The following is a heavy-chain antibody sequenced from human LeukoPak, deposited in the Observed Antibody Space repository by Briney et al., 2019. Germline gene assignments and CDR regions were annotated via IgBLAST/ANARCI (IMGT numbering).Heavy chain of an antibody. CDR3: AKESPYCRGGVTCRIYYFDY. D-gene: IGHD2-15*01. CDR2: IIPILGMA. V-gene: IGHV1-69*04. CDR1: GGTFSSYA. Sequence: SVKVSCKASGGTFSSYAISWVRQAPGQGLEWMGRIIPILGMANYAQKFQGRVTITADKSTSTAYMELSSLRSEDTAVYYCAKESPYCRGGVTCRIYYFDYWAREPRSPSPQ. J-gene: IGHJ4*02.